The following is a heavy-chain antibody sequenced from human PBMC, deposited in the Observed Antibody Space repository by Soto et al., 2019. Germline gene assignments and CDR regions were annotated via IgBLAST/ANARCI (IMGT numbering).Heavy chain of an antibody. V-gene: IGHV1-69*01. CDR2: IIPIFGTA. CDR3: AREGGRHSGWIGY. J-gene: IGHJ4*02. CDR1: GATFSSYS. D-gene: IGHD1-26*01. Sequence: QVQLVQSGAEVKKPGSSVKVSCKASGATFSSYSITWVRQDPGQGLEWMGEIIPIFGTANYVQKVQGRVTITAYEATSLAYLELSILRSEDPAVYYCAREGGRHSGWIGYWCEGTLVTVSS.